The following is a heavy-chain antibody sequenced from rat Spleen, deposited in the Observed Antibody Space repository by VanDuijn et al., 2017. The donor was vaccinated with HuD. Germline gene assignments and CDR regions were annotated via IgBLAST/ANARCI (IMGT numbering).Heavy chain of an antibody. J-gene: IGHJ2*01. Sequence: EVQLVESGGGLVQPGRSLKLSCAASGFTFSDYAMAWVRQAPGKGLEWVSSVSSDGINTYYPDSIKGRFTISRDNAENIVYLQMNSLKCEDTATYYCAVAGYGYWGQGVMVTVSS. CDR2: VSSDGINT. V-gene: IGHV5S13*01. D-gene: IGHD1-7*01. CDR1: GFTFSDYA. CDR3: AVAGYGY.